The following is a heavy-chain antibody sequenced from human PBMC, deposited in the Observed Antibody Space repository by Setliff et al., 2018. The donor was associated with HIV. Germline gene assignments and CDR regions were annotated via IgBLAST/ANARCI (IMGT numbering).Heavy chain of an antibody. V-gene: IGHV4-4*07. CDR1: GGSITGHY. Sequence: PSETLSLTCTVSGGSITGHYWSWIRQPPGKGLEWIGRIYNSGSTNYSPSLKSRVSMSVDTSKNQFSLKLNSVTAADTAVYYCARDRSYYDSGGYYYAGWFDPWGQGTLVTVSS. J-gene: IGHJ5*02. CDR2: IYNSGST. D-gene: IGHD3-22*01. CDR3: ARDRSYYDSGGYYYAGWFDP.